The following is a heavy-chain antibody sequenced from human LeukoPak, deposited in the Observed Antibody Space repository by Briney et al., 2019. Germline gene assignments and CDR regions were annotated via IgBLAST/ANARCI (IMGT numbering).Heavy chain of an antibody. Sequence: PSEALSLTCTVSGGSISRYYWSWIRQPPGKGLEWIGYIYYSGSTNYNPSLKSRVTISVDTSKNQFSLKLSSVTAADTAVYYCAREPDGSYTDYWGQGTLVTVSS. CDR2: IYYSGST. CDR1: GGSISRYY. CDR3: AREPDGSYTDY. J-gene: IGHJ4*02. D-gene: IGHD1-26*01. V-gene: IGHV4-59*01.